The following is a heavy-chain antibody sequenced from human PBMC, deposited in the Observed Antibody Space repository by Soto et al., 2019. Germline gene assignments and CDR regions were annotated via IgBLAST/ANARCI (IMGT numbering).Heavy chain of an antibody. D-gene: IGHD2-15*01. Sequence: QVQLVESGGGVVQPGRSLRLSCAASGFTFSSYGMHWVRQAPGKGLEWVAVIWYDGSNKYYADSVKGRFTISRDNSKNTLYLQMNSLRAEDTAVYYCARGTQYYYGMDVWDQGTTVTVSS. CDR3: ARGTQYYYGMDV. J-gene: IGHJ6*02. CDR2: IWYDGSNK. V-gene: IGHV3-33*01. CDR1: GFTFSSYG.